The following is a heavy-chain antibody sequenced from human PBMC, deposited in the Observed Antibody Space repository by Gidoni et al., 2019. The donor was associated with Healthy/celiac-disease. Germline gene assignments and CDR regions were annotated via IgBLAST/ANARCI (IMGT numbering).Heavy chain of an antibody. D-gene: IGHD5-12*01. V-gene: IGHV3-21*01. CDR2: ISSSSSYI. CDR1: GFTFSSYS. Sequence: EVQLVESGGGLVKPGGSLRLSCAASGFTFSSYSMNWVRQAPGKGLEWVSSISSSSSYIYYADSVKGRFNISRDNAKNSLYLQMNSLRAEDTAVYYCAREGYSGYDLSFDYWGQGTLVTVSS. CDR3: AREGYSGYDLSFDY. J-gene: IGHJ4*02.